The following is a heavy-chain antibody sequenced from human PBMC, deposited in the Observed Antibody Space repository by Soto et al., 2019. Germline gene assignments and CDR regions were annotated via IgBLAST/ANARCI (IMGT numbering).Heavy chain of an antibody. V-gene: IGHV3-48*03. Sequence: EAQLVESGGDLVQPGGSLRLSCAGSGFSFSSYEMNWVRQAPGKGLEWVSYISSSGSDTYYADSVKARFTISRDNAQNSLYLQMTRLRAEHTAIYYCASLSGSYGFDHWGQGTLVTVSS. J-gene: IGHJ5*02. D-gene: IGHD1-26*01. CDR3: ASLSGSYGFDH. CDR2: ISSSGSDT. CDR1: GFSFSSYE.